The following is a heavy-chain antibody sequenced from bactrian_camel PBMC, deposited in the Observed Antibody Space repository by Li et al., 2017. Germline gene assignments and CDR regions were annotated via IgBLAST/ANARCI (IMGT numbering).Heavy chain of an antibody. V-gene: IGHV3S55*01. J-gene: IGHJ4*01. Sequence: HVQLVESGGGSVQAGGSLRLSCAVSGYTASELFMAWYRQAPGKEREWVATSFSEGCELYTNSVKGRFTISRDNAKNTLYLQMNSLNSDDTAMYYCAARRRGRGWEYWGQGTQVTVS. CDR3: AARRRGRGWEY. CDR1: GYTASELF. CDR2: SFSEGCE. D-gene: IGHD6*01.